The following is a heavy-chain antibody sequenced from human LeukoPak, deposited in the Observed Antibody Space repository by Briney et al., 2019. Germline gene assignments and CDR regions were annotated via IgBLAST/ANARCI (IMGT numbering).Heavy chain of an antibody. CDR1: GYTFTSYG. D-gene: IGHD2-15*01. Sequence: ASVKVSCKASGYTFTSYGISWVRQAPGQGLEWMGWISAYNGNTNYAQKLQGRVTMTTDTSTSTAYMELRSLRSDDTAVYYCASYCSGGSCYPEGAFDIWGQGTMVTVSS. J-gene: IGHJ3*02. CDR2: ISAYNGNT. V-gene: IGHV1-18*01. CDR3: ASYCSGGSCYPEGAFDI.